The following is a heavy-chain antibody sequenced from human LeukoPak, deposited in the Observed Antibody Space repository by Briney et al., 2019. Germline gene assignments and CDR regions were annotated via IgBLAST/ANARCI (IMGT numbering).Heavy chain of an antibody. D-gene: IGHD3-9*01. CDR2: INHSGST. V-gene: IGHV4-34*01. J-gene: IGHJ1*01. CDR3: ARGLTFYGILTGLDS. Sequence: SETLSLTCAVYGGSFNDYYWTWIRQPPGKGLEWIGEINHSGSTNCNPSLKSQVTISLDTSENQFSLKLTSVTAADTAVYYCARGLTFYGILTGLDSWGQGTLVTVSS. CDR1: GGSFNDYY.